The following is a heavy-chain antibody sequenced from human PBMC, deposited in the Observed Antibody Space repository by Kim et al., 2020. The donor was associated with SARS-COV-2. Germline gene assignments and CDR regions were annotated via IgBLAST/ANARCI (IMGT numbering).Heavy chain of an antibody. D-gene: IGHD5-12*01. CDR3: TTLSLMATIEDY. CDR2: IKSKTDGGTT. CDR1: GFTFSNAW. J-gene: IGHJ4*02. V-gene: IGHV3-15*01. Sequence: GGSLRLSCAASGFTFSNAWMSWVRQAPGKGLEWVGRIKSKTDGGTTDYAAPVKGRFTISRDDSKNTLYLQMNSLKTEDTAVYYCTTLSLMATIEDYWGQGTLVTVSS.